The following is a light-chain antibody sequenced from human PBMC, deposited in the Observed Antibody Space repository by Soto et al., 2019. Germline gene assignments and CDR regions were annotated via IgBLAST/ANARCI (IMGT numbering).Light chain of an antibody. J-gene: IGKJ5*01. CDR2: GAS. CDR1: QYINSIY. V-gene: IGKV3-20*01. Sequence: EIVLTQSPGTLSLSPGERATPSCRANQYINSIYLAWYQQKPGQAPRLLIYGASSRATGIPDRFSGSGYGTDFTLTISRLEPEDFAVYYCQLYSTSLFTFAQGTRLEIK. CDR3: QLYSTSLFT.